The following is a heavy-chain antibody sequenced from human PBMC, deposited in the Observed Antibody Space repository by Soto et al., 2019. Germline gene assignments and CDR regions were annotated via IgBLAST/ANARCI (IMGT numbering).Heavy chain of an antibody. CDR1: GFTFSSYD. CDR2: IRGSGGST. Sequence: VQLLESGGGLVQRGGSLRLSCAGTGFTFSSYDMSWVRQAPGKGLEWVSTIRGSGGSTYYADSVKGRFTISRDNSKNTLYLQMNSLRAEDTAVYYCAKAKSSGWYFSDYWGQGTLVTVSS. D-gene: IGHD6-19*01. J-gene: IGHJ4*02. CDR3: AKAKSSGWYFSDY. V-gene: IGHV3-23*01.